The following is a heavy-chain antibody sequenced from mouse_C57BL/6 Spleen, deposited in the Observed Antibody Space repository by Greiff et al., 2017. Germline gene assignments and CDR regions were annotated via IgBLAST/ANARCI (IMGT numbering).Heavy chain of an antibody. CDR3: ERGYYGSSYYFDY. CDR2: INPSNGDT. V-gene: IGHV1-53*01. CDR1: GYTFTSYW. J-gene: IGHJ2*01. D-gene: IGHD1-1*01. Sequence: VQLQQPGTELVKPGASVKLSCKASGYTFTSYWMHWVKQRPGQGLEWIGNINPSNGDTNYNEKFKSKATLTVDKSSSTAYMQLSSLTSEDSAVYYCERGYYGSSYYFDYWGQGTTLTVSS.